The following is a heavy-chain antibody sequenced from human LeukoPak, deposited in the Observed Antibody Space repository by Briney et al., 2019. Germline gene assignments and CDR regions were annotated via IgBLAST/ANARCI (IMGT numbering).Heavy chain of an antibody. J-gene: IGHJ4*02. CDR3: ARGAILGGYNLIDD. D-gene: IGHD1-26*01. CDR1: GFSFGTYA. CDR2: ILYDGSLE. Sequence: PGGSLRLSCAASGFSFGTYAMHWVRQAPGKGLEWVALILYDGSLENTADSVRGRFIISRDNSKNTLFLQMNSLRIEDTAVYYCARGAILGGYNLIDDWGQGILVTVSS. V-gene: IGHV3-30*04.